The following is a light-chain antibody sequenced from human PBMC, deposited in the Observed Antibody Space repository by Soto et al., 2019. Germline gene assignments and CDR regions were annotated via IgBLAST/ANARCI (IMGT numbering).Light chain of an antibody. CDR3: SAWDDSVNGPV. CDR2: YDD. V-gene: IGLV1-36*01. Sequence: QSVLTQPLSVSAAPRQRVTISCSGSSSNIGNNAVNWYQQLPGKAPKLLIYYDDLVPSGVSDRFSGSRSGTSASLAIRGLQSEDEADYYCSAWDDSVNGPVFGGGTKLTVL. J-gene: IGLJ2*01. CDR1: SSNIGNNA.